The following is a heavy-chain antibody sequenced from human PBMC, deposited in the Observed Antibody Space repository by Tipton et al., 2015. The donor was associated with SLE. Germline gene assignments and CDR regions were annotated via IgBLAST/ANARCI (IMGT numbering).Heavy chain of an antibody. CDR1: GFDFSSYS. CDR2: INSRSDSI. CDR3: ARDSRQQLTFWDY. D-gene: IGHD6-13*01. J-gene: IGHJ4*02. V-gene: IGHV3-21*06. Sequence: SLRLSCVASGFDFSSYSMSWVRQAPGKGLEWVSSINSRSDSIYYAESMKGRFTISRGNAKNPLYLQMNSLRAEDTAAYYCARDSRQQLTFWDYWGPGTLVTVSS.